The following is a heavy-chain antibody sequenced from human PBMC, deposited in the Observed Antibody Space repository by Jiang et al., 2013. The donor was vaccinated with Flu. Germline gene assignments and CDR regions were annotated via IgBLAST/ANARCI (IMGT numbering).Heavy chain of an antibody. CDR1: GYIFTTYY. D-gene: IGHD3-10*01. CDR2: IDPSNGGT. V-gene: IGHV1-46*01. Sequence: EVKKTWGPSVRLSCKASGYIFTTYYVHWMRQAPGQGLEWVGVIDPSNGGTVYXPRVQGRVTMTRDTSTSTAFMELNSLRPDDTAVYYCASYGSGRRGGFDYWGQGALVTVSS. J-gene: IGHJ4*02. CDR3: ASYGSGRRGGFDY.